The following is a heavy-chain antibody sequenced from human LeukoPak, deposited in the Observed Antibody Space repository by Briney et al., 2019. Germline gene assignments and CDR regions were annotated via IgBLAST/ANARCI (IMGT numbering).Heavy chain of an antibody. CDR1: GFTFSSYG. V-gene: IGHV3-30*03. J-gene: IGHJ6*02. CDR3: NGMDV. Sequence: GGSLRLSCAASGFTFSSYGMHWVRQAPGKGLEWVAVISYDGSNKYYADSVKGRITISRDNSKNTLYLQMNSLRAEDTAVYYCNGMDVWGQGTTVTVSS. CDR2: ISYDGSNK.